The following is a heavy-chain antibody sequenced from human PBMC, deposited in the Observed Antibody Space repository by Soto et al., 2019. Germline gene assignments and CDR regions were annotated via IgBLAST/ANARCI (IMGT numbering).Heavy chain of an antibody. V-gene: IGHV3-11*05. J-gene: IGHJ4*02. CDR1: GFTFSDYY. CDR3: ARDSRKWELNDY. Sequence: PGGSLRLSCAASGFTFSDYYMSWIRQAPGKGLEWVSYISSSSSYTNYADSVKGRFTISRDNAKNSLYLQMNSLRAEDTAVYYCARDSRKWELNDYWGQGTLVTVSS. CDR2: ISSSSSYT. D-gene: IGHD1-26*01.